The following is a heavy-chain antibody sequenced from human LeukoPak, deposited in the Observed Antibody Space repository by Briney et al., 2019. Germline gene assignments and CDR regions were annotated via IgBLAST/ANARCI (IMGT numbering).Heavy chain of an antibody. CDR2: VDPEDGET. D-gene: IGHD6-6*01. Sequence: GATVKISCKVSGYTFTDYYMHWVQQAPGKGLGWMGLVDPEDGETIYAEKFQGRVTITADTSTDTAYMELSSLRSEDTAVYYCATGCTFAAAHRSRDAFDIWGQGTMVTVSS. V-gene: IGHV1-69-2*01. CDR3: ATGCTFAAAHRSRDAFDI. CDR1: GYTFTDYY. J-gene: IGHJ3*02.